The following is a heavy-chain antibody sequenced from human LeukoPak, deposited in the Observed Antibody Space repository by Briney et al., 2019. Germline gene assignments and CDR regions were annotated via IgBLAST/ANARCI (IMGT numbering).Heavy chain of an antibody. J-gene: IGHJ6*03. CDR2: ISGSGYST. D-gene: IGHD4/OR15-4a*01. CDR3: AKGYDASLTDAYYYMDV. Sequence: GGSLRLSCAVSGFTFSSYAMSWVRQAPGKGLEWVSSISGSGYSTYYADSVKGRFTISRDNSKNTLYLQMDSLRAEDTAVYYCAKGYDASLTDAYYYMDVWGKGTTVTVSS. V-gene: IGHV3-23*01. CDR1: GFTFSSYA.